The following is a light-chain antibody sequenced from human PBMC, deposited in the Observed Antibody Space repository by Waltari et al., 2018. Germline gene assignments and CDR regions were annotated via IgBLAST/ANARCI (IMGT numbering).Light chain of an antibody. CDR1: SRDVGRYNF. CDR2: EVT. J-gene: IGLJ2*01. V-gene: IGLV2-23*02. Sequence: QSALTQPASVSGSPGQSITIACPGTSRDVGRYNFFSWYQQNPGKAPKIMIYEVTKRPSGVSNRFSGSKSGNTASLTISGLQADDEADYYCCSYAGSSTFLFGGGTKLTVL. CDR3: CSYAGSSTFL.